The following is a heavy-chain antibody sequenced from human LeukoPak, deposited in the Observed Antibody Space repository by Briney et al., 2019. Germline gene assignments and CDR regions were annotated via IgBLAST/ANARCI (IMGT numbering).Heavy chain of an antibody. CDR3: ARSHSSGWYLGWFDP. V-gene: IGHV4-59*13. D-gene: IGHD6-19*01. Sequence: SGTLSLTCSVSGGSMSSYYFNWIRQPPGKGLEWIGSVHHNGITNYNPSLTNRVTISLDTSMDQFSLKLTSLAAADTAVYYCARSHSSGWYLGWFDPWGQGTLVTVSS. J-gene: IGHJ5*01. CDR1: GGSMSSYY. CDR2: VHHNGIT.